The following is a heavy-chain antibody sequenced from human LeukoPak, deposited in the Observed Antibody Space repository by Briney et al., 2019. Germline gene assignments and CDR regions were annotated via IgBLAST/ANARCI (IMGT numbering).Heavy chain of an antibody. CDR2: IYPGDSDT. CDR3: ARRGISPYREFDY. V-gene: IGHV5-51*01. Sequence: GESLKISCKGSGYSFTSYWIGWVRQLPGKGLEWMGIIYPGDSDTRYSPSFQGQVTISADKSISTAYLQWSSLKASDTAMYYCARRGISPYREFDYWGQGTLVTVSS. D-gene: IGHD1-26*01. CDR1: GYSFTSYW. J-gene: IGHJ4*02.